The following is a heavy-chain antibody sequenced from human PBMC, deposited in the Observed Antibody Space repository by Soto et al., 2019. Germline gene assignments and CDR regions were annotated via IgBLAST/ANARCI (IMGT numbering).Heavy chain of an antibody. V-gene: IGHV4-4*02. D-gene: IGHD6-6*01. CDR3: ARVDLYSSSSFGY. CDR2: IYHSGST. J-gene: IGHJ4*02. Sequence: SETLSLTCAVSGGSISSSNWWSWVRQPPGKGLEWIGEIYHSGSTNYNPSLKSRVTISVDKSKNQFSLKLSSVTAADTAVYYCARVDLYSSSSFGYWGQGTLVTVSS. CDR1: GGSISSSNW.